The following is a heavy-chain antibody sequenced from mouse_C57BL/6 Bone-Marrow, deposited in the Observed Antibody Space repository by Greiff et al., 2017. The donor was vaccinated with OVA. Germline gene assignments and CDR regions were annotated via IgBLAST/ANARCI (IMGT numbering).Heavy chain of an antibody. J-gene: IGHJ3*01. D-gene: IGHD1-1*01. V-gene: IGHV1-22*01. Sequence: EVQLQQSGPELVKPGASVKMSCKASGYTFTDYNMHWVKQSHGKSLEWIGYINPNNGGTSYNQKFKGKATLTVNKSSSTAYMELRSLTSEDSAVYYCARGDYGSSYSSWFAYWGQGTLVTVSA. CDR2: INPNNGGT. CDR1: GYTFTDYN. CDR3: ARGDYGSSYSSWFAY.